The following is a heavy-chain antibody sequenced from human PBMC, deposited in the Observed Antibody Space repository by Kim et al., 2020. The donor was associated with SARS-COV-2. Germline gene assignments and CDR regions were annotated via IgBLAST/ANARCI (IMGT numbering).Heavy chain of an antibody. J-gene: IGHJ4*02. CDR3: ARGRQLERPGSFDY. D-gene: IGHD1-1*01. Sequence: AESVKGRFTIYRDNSKHTLYLQMNSLRAEDTAVYYCARGRQLERPGSFDYWGQGTLVTVSS. V-gene: IGHV3-30*01.